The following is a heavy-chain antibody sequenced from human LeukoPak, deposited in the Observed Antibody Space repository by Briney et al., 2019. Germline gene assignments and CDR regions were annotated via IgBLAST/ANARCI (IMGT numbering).Heavy chain of an antibody. V-gene: IGHV4-34*01. CDR1: GGSFSDYY. CDR2: INHTGST. J-gene: IGHJ4*02. Sequence: SETLSLTCAVDGGSFSDYYWNWIRQPPGKGLHWIGEINHTGSTNYNPSLKSRVIISVDTSKNQFSLKLTSVTAAGTAVYFCAREEYNDSSGRILWGQGTLVTVSS. CDR3: AREEYNDSSGRIL. D-gene: IGHD3-22*01.